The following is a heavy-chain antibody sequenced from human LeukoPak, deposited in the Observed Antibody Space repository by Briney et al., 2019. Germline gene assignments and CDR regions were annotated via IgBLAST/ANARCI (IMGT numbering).Heavy chain of an antibody. V-gene: IGHV3-48*03. D-gene: IGHD3-10*01. Sequence: GGSLRLSCAASGFTFSSYEMNWVRQAPGKGLEWVSYISSGSTIYYADSVKGRFTISRDNSKNTLYLQMNSLRAEDTTVYYCAKDVYYYGSGNPADISWGQGTLVTVSS. CDR1: GFTFSSYE. CDR2: ISSGSTI. J-gene: IGHJ4*02. CDR3: AKDVYYYGSGNPADIS.